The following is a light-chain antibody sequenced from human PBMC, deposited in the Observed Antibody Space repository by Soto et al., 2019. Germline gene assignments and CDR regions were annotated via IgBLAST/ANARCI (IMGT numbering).Light chain of an antibody. CDR1: SSDVGGYNY. Sequence: QSALTQPASVSGSPGQSITISCTGTSSDVGGYNYVTWYQHHPGKAPNLMIYDVSNRPSGVSNRFSGSKSGNTASLTISGLQADDEADYYCSSYTTSSTRVFGTGTKLTVL. CDR2: DVS. J-gene: IGLJ1*01. V-gene: IGLV2-14*01. CDR3: SSYTTSSTRV.